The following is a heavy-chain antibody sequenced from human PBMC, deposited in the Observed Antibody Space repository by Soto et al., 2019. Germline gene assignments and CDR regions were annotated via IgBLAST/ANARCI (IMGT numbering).Heavy chain of an antibody. Sequence: QVQLVQSGAEVKKPGSSVKVSCKASGGTFRSYAISWVRQAPGQGLEWMGGIIPIFGTANYAQKFQGRVTITADESTSTAYMELSSVRSEDTAVYYCARVYSSGFYRQLFDSYYGMDVWGQGTTVTVSS. D-gene: IGHD3-22*01. V-gene: IGHV1-69*01. CDR2: IIPIFGTA. CDR1: GGTFRSYA. CDR3: ARVYSSGFYRQLFDSYYGMDV. J-gene: IGHJ6*02.